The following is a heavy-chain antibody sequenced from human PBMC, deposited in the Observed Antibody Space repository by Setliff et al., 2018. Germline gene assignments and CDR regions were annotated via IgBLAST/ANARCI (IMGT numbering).Heavy chain of an antibody. CDR3: ASPFPHGWSGYYGVGWFDP. J-gene: IGHJ5*02. CDR2: MNPNSGNT. CDR1: GYTFTSYD. V-gene: IGHV1-8*03. Sequence: ASVKVSCKASGYTFTSYDINWVRQATGQGLEWMGWMNPNSGNTGYAQKFQGRVTITRNTSISTAYMELSSLRSEDTAVYYCASPFPHGWSGYYGVGWFDPWGQGTLVTVSS. D-gene: IGHD3-3*01.